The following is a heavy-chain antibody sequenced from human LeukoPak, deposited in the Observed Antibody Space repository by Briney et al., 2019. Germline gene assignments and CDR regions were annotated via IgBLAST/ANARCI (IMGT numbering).Heavy chain of an antibody. J-gene: IGHJ4*02. V-gene: IGHV4-30-4*08. CDR3: ARHFYDFWSGYPGAFDY. CDR1: GGSISSGDYY. Sequence: SETLSLTCTVSGGSISSGDYYWSWIRQPPGKGLEWIGYIYYSGSTYYNPSLKSRVTISVDTSKNQFSLKLSSVTAADTAVYYCARHFYDFWSGYPGAFDYWGQGTLVTVSS. CDR2: IYYSGST. D-gene: IGHD3-3*01.